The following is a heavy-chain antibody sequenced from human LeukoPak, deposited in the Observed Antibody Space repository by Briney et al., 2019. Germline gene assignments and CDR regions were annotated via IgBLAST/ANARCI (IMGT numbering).Heavy chain of an antibody. Sequence: GGSLRLSCAASRFSFSTYAMTWVRHAPGKGLEWILSISGSGRDTYYADSVKDRFTISRDNSKNTLYLQMNSLRAEDTAIYYCAKTIGDFGVCFDYWGQGSLVTVSS. J-gene: IGHJ4*02. CDR2: ISGSGRDT. D-gene: IGHD4-17*01. CDR1: RFSFSTYA. V-gene: IGHV3-23*01. CDR3: AKTIGDFGVCFDY.